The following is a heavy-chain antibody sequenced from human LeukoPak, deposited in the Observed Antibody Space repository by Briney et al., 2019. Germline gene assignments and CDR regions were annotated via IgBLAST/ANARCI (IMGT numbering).Heavy chain of an antibody. CDR1: GFTFFGYY. D-gene: IGHD4-17*01. CDR3: ARDKDGDYVYYFYAMDV. J-gene: IGHJ6*02. V-gene: IGHV1-2*02. CDR2: INPDSGGT. Sequence: ASVKVSCKASGFTFFGYYIHWVRQAPEQGLEWMGWINPDSGGTHYPQKFQGRVTMTRDTSVSTAYMELISLRSDDTAMYYCARDKDGDYVYYFYAMDVWGQGTTVTVS.